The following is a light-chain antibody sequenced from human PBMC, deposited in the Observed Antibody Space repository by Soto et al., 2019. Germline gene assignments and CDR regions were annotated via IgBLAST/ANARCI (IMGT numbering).Light chain of an antibody. CDR3: QQRSNWPIT. CDR2: GAS. Sequence: EIVLTQSPATLSLSPGERATLSCRASQSISFYLTWYQHKPGQAPRLLIYGASTRATGIPARFSGSGSGTDFTLTISSLEPEDFAVYYCQQRSNWPITFGQGTRLEIK. CDR1: QSISFY. J-gene: IGKJ5*01. V-gene: IGKV3-11*01.